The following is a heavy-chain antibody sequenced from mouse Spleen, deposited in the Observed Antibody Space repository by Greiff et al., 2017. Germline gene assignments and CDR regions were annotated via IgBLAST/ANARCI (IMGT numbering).Heavy chain of an antibody. J-gene: IGHJ2*01. CDR1: GFSLTNYA. CDR3: ARKGDWDGYFDY. D-gene: IGHD4-1*01. CDR2: IWSDGST. Sequence: VMLVESGPGLVAPSQSLSITCTVSGFSLTNYAVHWVRQSPGKGLEWLGVIWSDGSTDYNAAFISRLSISKDNSKSQVFFKMNSLQADDTAIYYCARKGDWDGYFDYWGQGTTLTVSS. V-gene: IGHV2-4-1*01.